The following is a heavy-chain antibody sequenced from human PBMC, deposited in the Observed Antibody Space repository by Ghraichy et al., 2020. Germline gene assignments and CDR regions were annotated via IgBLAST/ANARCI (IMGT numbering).Heavy chain of an antibody. CDR1: GGSISSYY. CDR2: IYYSGST. Sequence: SETLSLTCTVSGGSISSYYWSWIRQPPGKGLEWIGYIYYSGSTNYNPSLKSRVTISVDTSKNQFSLKLSSVTAADTAVYYCARQPIAAAGTLPTVYYYYGMDVWGQGTTVTVSS. D-gene: IGHD6-13*01. CDR3: ARQPIAAAGTLPTVYYYYGMDV. J-gene: IGHJ6*02. V-gene: IGHV4-59*08.